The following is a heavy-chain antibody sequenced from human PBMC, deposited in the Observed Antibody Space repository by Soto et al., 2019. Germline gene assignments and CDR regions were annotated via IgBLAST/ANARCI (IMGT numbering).Heavy chain of an antibody. V-gene: IGHV1-8*01. CDR1: GYTFTSYD. Sequence: QVQLVQSGAEVKKPGASVKVSCKASGYTFTSYDINWVRQATGPGLEWMGWMNPNSGNTGYAQKFQGRVTMTRNTSISTAYMELISLRSEDKAVYYCAREHSSSWRFDYWGQGTLVTVSS. CDR3: AREHSSSWRFDY. J-gene: IGHJ4*02. CDR2: MNPNSGNT. D-gene: IGHD6-13*01.